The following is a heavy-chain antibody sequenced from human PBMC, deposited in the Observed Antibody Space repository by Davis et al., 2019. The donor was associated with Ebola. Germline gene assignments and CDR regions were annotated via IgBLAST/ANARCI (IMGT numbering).Heavy chain of an antibody. Sequence: GESLKISCAASGFSFSDYYMSWIRQAPGKGLEWVSYISISSGFTNYADSVKGRFTLSRDNAKNSLYLQMNSLRAEDTAVYYCARGPRKMATTNFDYWGQGTLVTVSS. V-gene: IGHV3-11*06. CDR3: ARGPRKMATTNFDY. D-gene: IGHD5-24*01. J-gene: IGHJ4*02. CDR1: GFSFSDYY. CDR2: ISISSGFT.